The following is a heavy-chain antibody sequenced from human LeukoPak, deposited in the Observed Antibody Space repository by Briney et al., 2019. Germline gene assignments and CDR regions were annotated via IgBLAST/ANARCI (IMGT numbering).Heavy chain of an antibody. CDR1: GGSFSGYY. Sequence: TSETLSLTCAVYGGSFSGYYWSWIRQPPGKGLECIGEINHSGSTNYNPSLKSRVTISVDTSKNQFSLKLSSVTAADTAVYYCARGRVEQQLVNWFDPWGQGTLVTVSS. J-gene: IGHJ5*02. D-gene: IGHD6-13*01. CDR3: ARGRVEQQLVNWFDP. CDR2: INHSGST. V-gene: IGHV4-34*01.